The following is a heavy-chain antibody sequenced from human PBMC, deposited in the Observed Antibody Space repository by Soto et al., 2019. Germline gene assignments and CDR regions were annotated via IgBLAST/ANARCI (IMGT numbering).Heavy chain of an antibody. D-gene: IGHD5-12*01. V-gene: IGHV3-33*01. CDR2: IWNDGSER. J-gene: IGHJ6*02. CDR1: GFTFRSYG. CDR3: ARDRAGVGYNIDV. Sequence: PGGSLRLSCAASGFTFRSYGMHWVRQAPGKGQERVEVIWNDGSERYYSDSVKGRSTISRDNSKNTLDLQMNSLRAEDTAVYYYARDRAGVGYNIDVWGQGTTVTVSS.